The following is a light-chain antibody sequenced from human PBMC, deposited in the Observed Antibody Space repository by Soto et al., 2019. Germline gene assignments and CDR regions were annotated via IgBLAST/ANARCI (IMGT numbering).Light chain of an antibody. J-gene: IGLJ1*01. Sequence: QSVLTQPPSVSGAPGQRVTISCTGSRSNIGADYDVHWYQHPPGTAPKLLIYGNSNRPSGVPDRFSGSKSGTSASLAITGLQAEDEADYYCQSYDNRLSSYVFGTGTKVTVL. CDR2: GNS. CDR3: QSYDNRLSSYV. CDR1: RSNIGADYD. V-gene: IGLV1-40*01.